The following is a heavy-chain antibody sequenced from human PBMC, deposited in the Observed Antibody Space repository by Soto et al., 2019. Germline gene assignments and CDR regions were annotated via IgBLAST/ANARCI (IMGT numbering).Heavy chain of an antibody. V-gene: IGHV4-39*01. CDR3: ARRAEFCSTTHCTPTRFDP. D-gene: IGHD2-2*01. J-gene: IGHJ5*02. Sequence: SETLSLTCTVSGYSVSPSNYYWGWIRQPPGKGLEWIGSIHYSGSTYYNPSLKSRVTISVDTSKNQISLKLGSVTAADTAVYYCARRAEFCSTTHCTPTRFDPWGQGTPVTVS. CDR1: GYSVSPSNYY. CDR2: IHYSGST.